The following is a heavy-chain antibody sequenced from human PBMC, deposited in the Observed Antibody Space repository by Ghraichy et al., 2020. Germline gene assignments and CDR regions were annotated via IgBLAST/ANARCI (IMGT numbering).Heavy chain of an antibody. D-gene: IGHD3-10*01. CDR3: TREYNYGSGSSFDY. CDR1: GFTFGDYA. J-gene: IGHJ4*02. V-gene: IGHV3-49*03. Sequence: LNISCTASGFTFGDYAMSWFRQAPGKGLEWVGFIRNKAYGGTTEYAASVKGRFTISRDDSRSSAYLQMNSLKTEDTAVYYCTREYNYGSGSSFDYWGQGTLVTVSS. CDR2: IRNKAYGGTT.